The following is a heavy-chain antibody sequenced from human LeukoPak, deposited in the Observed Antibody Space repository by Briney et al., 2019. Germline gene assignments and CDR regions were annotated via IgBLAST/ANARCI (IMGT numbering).Heavy chain of an antibody. V-gene: IGHV3-33*01. D-gene: IGHD6-19*01. J-gene: IGHJ6*02. CDR1: GFTFSNYG. CDR3: ARDPGIAVAGIYYYYGMDV. Sequence: PGGSLRLSCAASGFTFSNYGMHWVRQAPGKGLEWVAVMWYDGTNKYYADSVKGRFTISRDNSKNTLYLQMNSLRAEDTAVYYCARDPGIAVAGIYYYYGMDVWGQGTTVTVSS. CDR2: MWYDGTNK.